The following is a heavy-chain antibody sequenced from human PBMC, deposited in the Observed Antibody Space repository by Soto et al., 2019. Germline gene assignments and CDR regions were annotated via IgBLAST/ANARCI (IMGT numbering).Heavy chain of an antibody. J-gene: IGHJ5*02. D-gene: IGHD3-22*01. CDR2: MYHSGNT. Sequence: SETLSLTCTVSGASITSDDFYCSWIRHHPGKGLEWIGYMYHSGNTYYNPSLRSRLTISLDTSKNQFSLKLTSVTAADTAVYYCVKYYYDSSGLNWFDPWGPGTLVTVSS. CDR3: VKYYYDSSGLNWFDP. V-gene: IGHV4-31*03. CDR1: GASITSDDFY.